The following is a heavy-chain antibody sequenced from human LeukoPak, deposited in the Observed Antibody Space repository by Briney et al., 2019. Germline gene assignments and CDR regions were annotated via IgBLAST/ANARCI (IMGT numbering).Heavy chain of an antibody. CDR3: ARGGAARLHFQN. CDR1: GGSISTYY. CDR2: IYHSGGT. J-gene: IGHJ1*01. Sequence: SETLSLTCTVSGGSISTYYWNWIRQPPGKGLEWIGYIYHSGGTNYNPSLQSRVTISVDTSKNQFSLNLNSVTAADTAVYYCARGGAARLHFQNWGQGTLVTVSS. D-gene: IGHD6-6*01. V-gene: IGHV4-59*01.